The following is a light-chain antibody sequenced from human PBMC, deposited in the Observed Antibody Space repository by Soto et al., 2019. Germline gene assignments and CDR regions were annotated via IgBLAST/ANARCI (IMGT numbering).Light chain of an antibody. J-gene: IGLJ1*01. Sequence: QSVLTQPASVSGSPGQSITVSCTGSSSDFGDDKYVSWYQQQPGKGPNLLIYGVNSRPSGISNRFSGSESAYTASLTISGLQAEDEADYYCSSYSFTTSLYVFGTGTKLTVL. V-gene: IGLV2-14*01. CDR1: SSDFGDDKY. CDR3: SSYSFTTSLYV. CDR2: GVN.